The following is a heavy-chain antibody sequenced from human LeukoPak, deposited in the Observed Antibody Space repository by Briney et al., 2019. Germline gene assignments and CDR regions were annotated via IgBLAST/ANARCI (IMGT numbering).Heavy chain of an antibody. J-gene: IGHJ4*02. V-gene: IGHV3-23*01. CDR2: ISGSGGST. Sequence: GGSLRLSCAASGFTFSSYAMSWVRQAPGKGLEWVSAISGSGGSTYYADSVKGRFTISRDNSKNTLYLQMNSLRAEDTAVYYCAKSPYSSSWHTLFDYWGQGTLVTVSS. CDR1: GFTFSSYA. D-gene: IGHD6-13*01. CDR3: AKSPYSSSWHTLFDY.